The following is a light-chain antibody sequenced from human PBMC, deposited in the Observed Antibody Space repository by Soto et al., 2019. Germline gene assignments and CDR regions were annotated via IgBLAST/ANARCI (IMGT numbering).Light chain of an antibody. Sequence: DIQMTQSPSSLSSAVGDRVTITCQASHDITSYLNWYQHKPGKAHKLLIYDASILEAGVPSRFSGSGAGTDFTFTISSLQPEDVATYYCQKCDYLPIFGHGTTVDFK. CDR1: HDITSY. CDR3: QKCDYLPI. V-gene: IGKV1-33*01. CDR2: DAS. J-gene: IGKJ3*01.